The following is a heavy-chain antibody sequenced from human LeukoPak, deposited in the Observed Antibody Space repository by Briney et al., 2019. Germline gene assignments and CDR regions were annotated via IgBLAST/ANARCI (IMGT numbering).Heavy chain of an antibody. CDR1: GGSISSSSYY. CDR3: ARGHGLRLGELSFLSEPNHPNMQGVQSN. V-gene: IGHV4-39*07. Sequence: SETLSLTCTVSGGSISSSSYYWGWIRQPPGKGLEWIGSIYYSGSTYYNPSLKSRVTISVDTSKNQFSLKLSSVTAADTAVYYCARGHGLRLGELSFLSEPNHPNMQGVQSNWGQGTLVTVSS. CDR2: IYYSGST. J-gene: IGHJ4*02. D-gene: IGHD3-16*02.